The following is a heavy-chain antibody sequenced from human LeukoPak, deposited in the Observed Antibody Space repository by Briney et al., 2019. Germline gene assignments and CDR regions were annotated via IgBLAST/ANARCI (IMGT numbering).Heavy chain of an antibody. CDR2: INPSGGST. J-gene: IGHJ6*03. V-gene: IGHV1-46*01. D-gene: IGHD2-15*01. Sequence: ASVTVSCKASGYTFTSYYMHWVRQAPGQGLEWMGIINPSGGSTSYAQKFQGRVTMTRDMSTSTVYMELSSLRSEDTAVYYCASLYCSGGSCYHQGDYYYMDVWGKGTTVTVSS. CDR1: GYTFTSYY. CDR3: ASLYCSGGSCYHQGDYYYMDV.